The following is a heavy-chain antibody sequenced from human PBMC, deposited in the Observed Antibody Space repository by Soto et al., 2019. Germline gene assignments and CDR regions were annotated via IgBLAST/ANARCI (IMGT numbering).Heavy chain of an antibody. V-gene: IGHV4-61*05. CDR3: ARAGNPGYYYYYMDV. CDR1: GGSISSSSYY. D-gene: IGHD3-10*01. CDR2: IYYSGST. Sequence: SETLSLTCTVSGGSISSSSYYWGWIRQPPGKGLEWIGYIYYSGSTNYNPSLKSRVTISVDTSKNQFSLKLSSATAADTAVYYCARAGNPGYYYYYMDVWGKGTTVTVSS. J-gene: IGHJ6*03.